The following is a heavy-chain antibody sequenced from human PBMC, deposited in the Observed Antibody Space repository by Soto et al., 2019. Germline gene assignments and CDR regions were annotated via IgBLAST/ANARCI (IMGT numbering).Heavy chain of an antibody. D-gene: IGHD6-19*01. CDR2: IKQDGSEK. CDR3: ARPMYQQWRGSGDHGMDV. V-gene: IGHV3-7*01. Sequence: EVQLVESGGGLVQPGGSLRLSCAASGFTFSSYWMSWVRQAPGKGLEWVANIKQDGSEKYYVDSVKGRFTISRDNAKNSLYLQMNSLRAEDTAVYYCARPMYQQWRGSGDHGMDVWGQGTTVTVSS. CDR1: GFTFSSYW. J-gene: IGHJ6*02.